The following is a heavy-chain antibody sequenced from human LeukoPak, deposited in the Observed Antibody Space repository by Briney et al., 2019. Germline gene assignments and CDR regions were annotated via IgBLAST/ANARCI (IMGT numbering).Heavy chain of an antibody. Sequence: SETLSLTCAVYGGSFSGYYWSWIRQPPGKGLEWIGEINHSGSTNYNPSLKSRVTISVDTSKNQFSLKLNSVTPEDTAVYYCASGKAFDVWGKGTTVTVSS. J-gene: IGHJ6*04. CDR3: ASGKAFDV. CDR2: INHSGST. CDR1: GGSFSGYY. V-gene: IGHV4-34*01. D-gene: IGHD2/OR15-2a*01.